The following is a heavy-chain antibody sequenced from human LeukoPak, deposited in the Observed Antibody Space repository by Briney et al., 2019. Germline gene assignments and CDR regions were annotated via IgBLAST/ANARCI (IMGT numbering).Heavy chain of an antibody. V-gene: IGHV3-23*01. CDR1: GFTFSSFA. Sequence: PGGSLRLSCEASGFTFSSFAMSWARRAPGKGLEGVQSVTGRGGSTYYADSVKGRFTIYRDHSRNTLYLQMSSLRVEDTAIYYCAKDASAYYHDWGSYRSDSCGQGTLVTVSS. CDR3: AKDASAYYHDWGSYRSDS. D-gene: IGHD3-16*02. J-gene: IGHJ4*02. CDR2: VTGRGGST.